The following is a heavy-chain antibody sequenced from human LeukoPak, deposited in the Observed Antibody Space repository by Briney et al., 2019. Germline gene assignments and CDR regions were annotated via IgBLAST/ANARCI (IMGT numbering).Heavy chain of an antibody. CDR1: GFTFGDHA. Sequence: GGSLRLSCTASGFTFGDHAMSWVRQAPGKGLEWVGFIRSKTYGRKTAYAASVKCSFTISRDDSKTIAYLQMNSLKTEATAVYYFTSGQIQQWLYYGMDVWGQGPTVTVSS. CDR3: TSGQIQQWLYYGMDV. D-gene: IGHD5-18*01. CDR2: IRSKTYGRKT. J-gene: IGHJ6*02. V-gene: IGHV3-49*04.